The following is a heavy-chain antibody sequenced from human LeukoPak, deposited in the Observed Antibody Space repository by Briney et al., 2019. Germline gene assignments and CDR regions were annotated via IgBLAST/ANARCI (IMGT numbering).Heavy chain of an antibody. V-gene: IGHV4-39*01. CDR2: IYYSGST. CDR1: GGSISSSSYY. J-gene: IGHJ3*02. CDR3: VKGRPNYYILTGYFPGGAFDI. Sequence: SETLSLTCTVSGGSISSSSYYWGWIRQPPGKGLEWIGSIYYSGSTYYNPSLKSRVTISVDTSKNQFSLKLSSVTAADTAVYYCVKGRPNYYILTGYFPGGAFDIWGQGTMATVSS. D-gene: IGHD3-9*01.